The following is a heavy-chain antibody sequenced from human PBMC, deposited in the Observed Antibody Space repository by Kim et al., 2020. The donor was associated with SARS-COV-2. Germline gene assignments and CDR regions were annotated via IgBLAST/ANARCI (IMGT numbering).Heavy chain of an antibody. J-gene: IGHJ6*02. Sequence: SETLSLTCTVSGGSISSYYWSWIRQPPGKGLEWIGYIYYSGSTNYNPSLKSRVTISVDTSKNQFSLKLSSVTAADTAVYYCARGTAWGVLNYYYGMDVWGQGTTVTVSS. V-gene: IGHV4-59*13. CDR2: IYYSGST. D-gene: IGHD3-10*01. CDR1: GGSISSYY. CDR3: ARGTAWGVLNYYYGMDV.